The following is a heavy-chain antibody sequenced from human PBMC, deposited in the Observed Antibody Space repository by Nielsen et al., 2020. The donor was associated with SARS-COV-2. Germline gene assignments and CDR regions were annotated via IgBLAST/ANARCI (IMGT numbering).Heavy chain of an antibody. V-gene: IGHV1-2*06. Sequence: ASVKVSCKASGNTFTDYYIHWVRQAPGQGLEWMGRNNPYSGGTNYAQKFQGTVTMTRDASISTVYMELTSDDTAVYYCARARATIFGLVMSYGMDVWGQGTTVAVSS. CDR1: GNTFTDYY. J-gene: IGHJ6*02. D-gene: IGHD3/OR15-3a*01. CDR3: ARARATIFGLVMSYGMDV. CDR2: NNPYSGGT.